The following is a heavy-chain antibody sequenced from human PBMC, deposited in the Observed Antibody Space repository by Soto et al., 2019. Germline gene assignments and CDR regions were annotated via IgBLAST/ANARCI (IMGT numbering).Heavy chain of an antibody. CDR2: ISGSGGST. J-gene: IGHJ1*01. CDR1: GFMFSSYA. CDR3: AKETVKIAYFQH. D-gene: IGHD3-22*01. Sequence: EVQLLESGGGLVQPGGSLRLSCAASGFMFSSYAMSWVRQAPGKGLEWVSGISGSGGSTFYADSVKGRITISRDNSKNTLSLQMNSLRAEDTAVYYCAKETVKIAYFQHWGQGTLVTVSS. V-gene: IGHV3-23*01.